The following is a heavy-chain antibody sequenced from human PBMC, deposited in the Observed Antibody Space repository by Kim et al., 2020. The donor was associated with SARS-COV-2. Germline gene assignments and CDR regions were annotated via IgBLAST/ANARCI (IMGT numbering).Heavy chain of an antibody. V-gene: IGHV3-23*01. D-gene: IGHD6-19*01. Sequence: GGSLRLSCAASGFTFTSFSMIWVRQAPGKGLEWVSALTWDGDNTNYAESVKGRFTISRDNFKNTLYLQMTSLRAEDTALYYCANGSRESSGCTDYWGQGTMVTVSS. J-gene: IGHJ4*02. CDR1: GFTFTSFS. CDR2: LTWDGDNT. CDR3: ANGSRESSGCTDY.